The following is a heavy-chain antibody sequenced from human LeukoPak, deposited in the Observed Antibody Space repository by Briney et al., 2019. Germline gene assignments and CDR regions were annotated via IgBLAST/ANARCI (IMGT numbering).Heavy chain of an antibody. Sequence: ASVKVSCKASGFTFTGYYMHWVRQAPGQGLEWMGWINPNSGGTNYAQKFQGRVTMTRETSISTAYMEVSRLRSDDTAVYYCAREGIAAAGTTGDFNFDYWGQGTLVTVSS. V-gene: IGHV1-2*02. CDR2: INPNSGGT. CDR1: GFTFTGYY. CDR3: AREGIAAAGTTGDFNFDY. J-gene: IGHJ4*02. D-gene: IGHD6-13*01.